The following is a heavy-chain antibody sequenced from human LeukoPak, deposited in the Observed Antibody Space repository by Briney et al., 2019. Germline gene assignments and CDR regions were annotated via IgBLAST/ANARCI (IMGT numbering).Heavy chain of an antibody. J-gene: IGHJ4*02. CDR3: ARDFRGYIDY. D-gene: IGHD5-18*01. Sequence: SETLSLTCTVSGGSISSYYWSWVRQPPGKGLEWIGCIYYSGSTNYNPSLKSRVTISVDTSRNQFSLKLSSVTAADTAVYYYARDFRGYIDYWGQGALVTVSS. V-gene: IGHV4-59*01. CDR2: IYYSGST. CDR1: GGSISSYY.